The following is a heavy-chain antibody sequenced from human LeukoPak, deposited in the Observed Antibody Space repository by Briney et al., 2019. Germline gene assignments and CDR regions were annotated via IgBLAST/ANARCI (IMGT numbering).Heavy chain of an antibody. Sequence: SETLSLTCAVYGGSFSGYYWSWIRQPPGKGLEWIGEINHSGSTNYNTSLKSRVTISVDTSKNQFSLKLSSVTAADTAVYYCARFSTVVIRGTDRTGLDYWGQGTLVTVSS. CDR3: ARFSTVVIRGTDRTGLDY. CDR2: INHSGST. J-gene: IGHJ4*02. CDR1: GGSFSGYY. V-gene: IGHV4-34*01. D-gene: IGHD4-23*01.